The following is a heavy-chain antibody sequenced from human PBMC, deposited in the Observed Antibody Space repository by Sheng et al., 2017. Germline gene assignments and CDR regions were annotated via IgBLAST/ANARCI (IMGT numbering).Heavy chain of an antibody. Sequence: QLLLQESGPGLGEALGDPCPSSAVSLVVSSVLIITTGGWVRQSPGKGLEWVANVHHSGVSYYNPSLKSRLXIDLDVSQNQFFLHLQSVAAADTAIYYCVRRVFAGPSDGIDSWGQGILVIVSS. CDR2: VHHSGVS. CDR1: VVSSVLIITT. V-gene: IGHV4-39*01. J-gene: IGHJ5*01. CDR3: VRRVFAGPSDGIDS. D-gene: IGHD3-3*02.